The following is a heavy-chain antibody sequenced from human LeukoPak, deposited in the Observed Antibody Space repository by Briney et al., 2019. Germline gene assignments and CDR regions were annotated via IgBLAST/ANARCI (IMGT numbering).Heavy chain of an antibody. J-gene: IGHJ4*02. V-gene: IGHV5-51*01. CDR2: IYPGDSDT. CDR3: AKLYYYDSSGWGSFDY. Sequence: GESLKISCKGSGYSFTSYWIAWAGQMPGKGLDWMGLIYPGDSDTRYSPSFQGQVIISADKSIYTAYLQWSSLKASDTAMYYCAKLYYYDSSGWGSFDYWGQGTLVTVSS. CDR1: GYSFTSYW. D-gene: IGHD3-22*01.